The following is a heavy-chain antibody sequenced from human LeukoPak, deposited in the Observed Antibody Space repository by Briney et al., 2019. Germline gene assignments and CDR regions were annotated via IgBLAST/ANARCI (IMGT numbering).Heavy chain of an antibody. J-gene: IGHJ4*02. CDR3: ARRAGEYSHPYDY. Sequence: SVKVSCKASGGTFNSYTISWVRQAPGQGLEWMGGIITIFGTTNYAQKFQGRVTITADESTSTAYMELSSLRSEDTAVYYCARRAGEYSHPYDYWGQGTLVTVSS. D-gene: IGHD4-17*01. V-gene: IGHV1-69*13. CDR2: IITIFGTT. CDR1: GGTFNSYT.